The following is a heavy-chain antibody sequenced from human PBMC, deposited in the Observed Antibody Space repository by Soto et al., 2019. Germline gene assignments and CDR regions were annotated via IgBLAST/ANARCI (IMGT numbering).Heavy chain of an antibody. D-gene: IGHD3-16*01. V-gene: IGHV1-69*01. CDR2: IIPIFGTA. Sequence: QVQLVQSGAEVKKPGSSVKVSCKASGGTFSSYTITWVRQAPGQGLEWMGGIIPIFGTANYAQKFQGRVTITADESTSTAYMELSSLRSEDTAVYYCARQPFDNDLKKGMDVWGQGTTVTVSS. J-gene: IGHJ6*02. CDR1: GGTFSSYT. CDR3: ARQPFDNDLKKGMDV.